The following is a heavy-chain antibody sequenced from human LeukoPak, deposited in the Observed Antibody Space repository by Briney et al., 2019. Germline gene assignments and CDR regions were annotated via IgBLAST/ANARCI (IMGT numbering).Heavy chain of an antibody. CDR1: GGSFSGYY. D-gene: IGHD6-6*01. CDR3: ARDNSSSPLGY. CDR2: INHSGST. J-gene: IGHJ4*02. V-gene: IGHV4-34*01. Sequence: SETLSLTCAVYGGSFSGYYWSWIRQPPGKGLEWIGEINHSGSTNYNPSLKSRVTISVDTSKDQFSLKLSSVTAADTAVYYCARDNSSSPLGYWGQGTLVTVSS.